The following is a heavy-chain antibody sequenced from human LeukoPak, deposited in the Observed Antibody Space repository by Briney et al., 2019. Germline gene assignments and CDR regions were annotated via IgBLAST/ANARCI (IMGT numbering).Heavy chain of an antibody. CDR1: RYTLTELS. CDR2: FDPEDGET. Sequence: ASVKVSCKVSRYTLTELSMHWVRQAPGKGLEWMGGFDPEDGETMYAQKLQGRVTMTEDTSTDTAYMELRSLRSDDTAVYYCASQANLGGAFDIWGQGTMVTVSS. CDR3: ASQANLGGAFDI. J-gene: IGHJ3*02. V-gene: IGHV1-24*01. D-gene: IGHD3-16*01.